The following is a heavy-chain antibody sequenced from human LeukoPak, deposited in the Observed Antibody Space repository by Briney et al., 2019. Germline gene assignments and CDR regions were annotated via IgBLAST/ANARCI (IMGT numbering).Heavy chain of an antibody. J-gene: IGHJ4*02. CDR1: GFSVSTHW. Sequence: PGGSLRLSCAASGFSVSTHWLHWVRQAPGKGLVWVSRINTDGRTTNYADSVQGRFTISRDNAKNTLFLQMNSLRAEDTALYYCASQAYSSSPSVGYWGQGTLVTVSS. CDR2: INTDGRTT. CDR3: ASQAYSSSPSVGY. V-gene: IGHV3-74*01. D-gene: IGHD6-6*01.